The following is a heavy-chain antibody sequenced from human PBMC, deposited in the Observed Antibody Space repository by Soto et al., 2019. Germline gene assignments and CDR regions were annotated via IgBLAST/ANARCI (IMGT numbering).Heavy chain of an antibody. Sequence: PSETLSLPCTFSGGSIRSYYWSLIRQPPGKGLEWIGYIYYSGSTNYNPSLKSRVTISVDTSKNQFSLKLSSVTAADTAVYYCARDYHSGGAFDIWGQGTMVTVSS. CDR2: IYYSGST. CDR3: ARDYHSGGAFDI. J-gene: IGHJ3*02. V-gene: IGHV4-59*01. D-gene: IGHD6-19*01. CDR1: GGSIRSYY.